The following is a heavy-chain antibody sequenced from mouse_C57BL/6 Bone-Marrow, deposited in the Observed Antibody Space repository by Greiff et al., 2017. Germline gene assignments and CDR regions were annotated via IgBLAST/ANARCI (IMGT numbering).Heavy chain of an antibody. CDR1: GYTFTDHT. V-gene: IGHV1-78*01. D-gene: IGHD1-1*01. Sequence: VQLQQSDAELVKPGASVKISCKVSGYTFTDHTIHWMKQRPEQGLEWIGYIYPRDGSTKYNEKFKGKATLTADKSSSTAYMQLNSLTSEDSAVYFCARPRYYGSRGYYAMDYWGQGTSVTVSS. CDR2: IYPRDGST. J-gene: IGHJ4*01. CDR3: ARPRYYGSRGYYAMDY.